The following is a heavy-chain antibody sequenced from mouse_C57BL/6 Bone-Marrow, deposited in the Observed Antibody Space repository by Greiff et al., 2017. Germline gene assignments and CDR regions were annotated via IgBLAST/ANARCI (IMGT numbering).Heavy chain of an antibody. Sequence: QVQLKQSGPELVKPGASVKISCKASGYAFSSSWLNWVKQRPGKGLEWIGRIYPGDGDTNYNGTFKGKATLTADKSSSTAYMQLSSLTSGDSAVYFCARMTGTWNYYAMDYWGQGTTVTVSS. CDR3: ARMTGTWNYYAMDY. CDR1: GYAFSSSW. D-gene: IGHD4-1*01. J-gene: IGHJ4*01. CDR2: IYPGDGDT. V-gene: IGHV1-82*01.